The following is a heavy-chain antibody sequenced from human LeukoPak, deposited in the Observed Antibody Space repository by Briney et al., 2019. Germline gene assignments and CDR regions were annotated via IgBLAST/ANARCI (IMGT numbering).Heavy chain of an antibody. CDR1: GGSFSGYY. V-gene: IGHV4-34*01. J-gene: IGHJ4*02. CDR2: INHSGST. D-gene: IGHD5-12*01. CDR3: ARLLIVASDNYFDY. Sequence: PSETLSLTCAVYGGSFSGYYWSWLRQPPGKGPEWVGEINHSGSTNYNPSLKSRVTISVDTSKNQFSLQLSSVTAADTAVYFCARLLIVASDNYFDYWGQGTLVTVSS.